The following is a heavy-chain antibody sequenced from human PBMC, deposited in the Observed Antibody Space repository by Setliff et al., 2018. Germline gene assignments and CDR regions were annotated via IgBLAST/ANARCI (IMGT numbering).Heavy chain of an antibody. CDR3: ARDGHNVYYFDY. D-gene: IGHD1-1*01. CDR2: INGDGSIT. Sequence: PGGSLRLSCGASGFTYKNDWVSWVRQVPGKGLVWVARINGDGSITNYADSVKGRFTVSRDNAKNTLYLQMNSLRAEDTAVYYCARDGHNVYYFDYWGLGTLVTVSS. J-gene: IGHJ4*02. V-gene: IGHV3-74*01. CDR1: GFTYKNDW.